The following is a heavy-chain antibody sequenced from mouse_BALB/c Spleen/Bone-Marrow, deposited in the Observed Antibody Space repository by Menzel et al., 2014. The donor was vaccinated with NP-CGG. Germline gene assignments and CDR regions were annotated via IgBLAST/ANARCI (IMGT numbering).Heavy chain of an antibody. J-gene: IGHJ4*01. Sequence: VQLVESGAELARPGASVKLSCKASGYTFTDYYINWVKQRTGQGLEWIGEIYPGSGNTYYNEKFKGKATLTSDKSSSTAYMELSSLTSEDSAVYYCARRPSFYGSSYGALDYWGQGTSVTVSS. CDR3: ARRPSFYGSSYGALDY. CDR1: GYTFTDYY. CDR2: IYPGSGNT. D-gene: IGHD1-1*01. V-gene: IGHV1-77*01.